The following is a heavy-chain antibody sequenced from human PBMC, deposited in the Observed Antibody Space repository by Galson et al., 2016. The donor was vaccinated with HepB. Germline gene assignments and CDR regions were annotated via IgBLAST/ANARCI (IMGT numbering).Heavy chain of an antibody. CDR2: INPNSGGT. Sequence: SVKVSCKASGYTFTGYYMHWVRQAPGQGLEWMGWINPNSGGTNYAQKFQGRVTMTRDTSISTAYMELSRLRSDDTAVYYCARDGCSGGSCYDYWGQGTLVTVSS. J-gene: IGHJ4*02. D-gene: IGHD2-15*01. V-gene: IGHV1-2*02. CDR3: ARDGCSGGSCYDY. CDR1: GYTFTGYY.